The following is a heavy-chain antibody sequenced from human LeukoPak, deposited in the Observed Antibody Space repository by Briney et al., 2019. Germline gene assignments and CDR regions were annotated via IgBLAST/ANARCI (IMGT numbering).Heavy chain of an antibody. Sequence: SETLSLTCTVSGGSISSSSYYWGWIRQPPGKGLEWIGSIYYSGSTYYNPSLKSRVTISVDTSKNQFSLKLSSVTAADTAVYYCARSTRWTNGAYYYYYYGMDVWGQGTTVTVSS. CDR3: ARSTRWTNGAYYYYYYGMDV. CDR2: IYYSGST. CDR1: GGSISSSSYY. J-gene: IGHJ6*02. V-gene: IGHV4-39*01. D-gene: IGHD4-17*01.